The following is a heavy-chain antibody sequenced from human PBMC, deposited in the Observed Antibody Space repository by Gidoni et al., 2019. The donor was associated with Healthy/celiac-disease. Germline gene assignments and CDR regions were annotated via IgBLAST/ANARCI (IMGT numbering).Heavy chain of an antibody. J-gene: IGHJ6*02. D-gene: IGHD2-2*02. CDR1: GGSISSYY. Sequence: QVQLQESGPGLVTPSETLSLTCTVSGGSISSYYWSWIRQPPGKGLEWIGYIYYSGSTNYNPSLKSRVTISVDTSKNQFSLKLSSVTAADTAVYYCARIGCSSTSCYRHYYYYGMDVWGQGTTVTVSS. CDR3: ARIGCSSTSCYRHYYYYGMDV. V-gene: IGHV4-59*01. CDR2: IYYSGST.